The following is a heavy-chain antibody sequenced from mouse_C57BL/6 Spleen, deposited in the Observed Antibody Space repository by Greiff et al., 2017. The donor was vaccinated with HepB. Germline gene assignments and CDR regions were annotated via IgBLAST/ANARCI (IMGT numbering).Heavy chain of an antibody. Sequence: QVQLQQPGAELVMPGASVKLSCKASGYTFTSYWMHWVKQRPGQGLEWIGEIDPSDSYTNYNQKFKGKSTLTVDKSSSTAYMQLSSLTSEDSAVYYCASYYGSSSYWGQGTTLTVSS. J-gene: IGHJ2*01. CDR3: ASYYGSSSY. CDR2: IDPSDSYT. D-gene: IGHD1-1*01. CDR1: GYTFTSYW. V-gene: IGHV1-69*01.